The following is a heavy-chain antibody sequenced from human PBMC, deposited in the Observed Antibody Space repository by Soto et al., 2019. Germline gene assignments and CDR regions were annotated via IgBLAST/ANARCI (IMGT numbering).Heavy chain of an antibody. J-gene: IGHJ6*02. Sequence: QVQLQQWGAGLLKPSETLSLPCAVYGGSFSGYYWSWIRQPPGKGLEWLGEINHSGRTNYNPSLKSRVTISVDTSQNQFSLRLSSVTAADTAVYYCARAIAAAGRYYYYGMDVWGQGTTVTVSS. V-gene: IGHV4-34*01. CDR3: ARAIAAAGRYYYYGMDV. CDR2: INHSGRT. D-gene: IGHD6-13*01. CDR1: GGSFSGYY.